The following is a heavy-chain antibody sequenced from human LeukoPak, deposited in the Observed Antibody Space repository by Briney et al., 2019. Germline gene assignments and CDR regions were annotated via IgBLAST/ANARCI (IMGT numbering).Heavy chain of an antibody. CDR1: GFTFSDYA. D-gene: IGHD5-24*01. CDR3: AKGGDGYNYYFDY. J-gene: IGHJ4*02. CDR2: ISGSGGSI. Sequence: GGSLRLSCTASGFTFSDYAMSRVRQAPGKGLEWGSGISGSGGSIRYADSVKGRFIISRDNSKNTLYLQMNSLRAEDTAVYYCAKGGDGYNYYFDYWGQETLVTVSS. V-gene: IGHV3-23*01.